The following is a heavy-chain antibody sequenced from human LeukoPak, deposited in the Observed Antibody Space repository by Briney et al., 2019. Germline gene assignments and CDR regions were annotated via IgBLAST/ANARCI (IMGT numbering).Heavy chain of an antibody. CDR1: GFTFSSYS. Sequence: AGSLRLSCAASGFTFSSYSMNWVRQAPGKGLEWVSSISTSSTYIYYADSVKGRFTISRDNAKNSLYLQMNSLRAEDTAVYYCARDPPFIIGTTFFDYWGQGTLVTVSS. CDR3: ARDPPFIIGTTFFDY. J-gene: IGHJ4*02. CDR2: ISTSSTYI. D-gene: IGHD1-20*01. V-gene: IGHV3-21*01.